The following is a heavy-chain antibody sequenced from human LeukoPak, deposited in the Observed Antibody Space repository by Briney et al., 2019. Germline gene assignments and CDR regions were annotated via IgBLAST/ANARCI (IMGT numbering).Heavy chain of an antibody. CDR3: ARFPPASMVGASGYYYIDV. J-gene: IGHJ6*03. CDR1: GFTFTSYW. Sequence: GGSLRLSRTTSGFTFTSYWLGWVRQAPGKGPEWVTNMNGDGSEVYYLDSVRGRFTISRDTAKKSVYLQMDRLRAEDTAMYYCARFPPASMVGASGYYYIDVWGKGTTVAVSS. V-gene: IGHV3-7*01. D-gene: IGHD3-10*01. CDR2: MNGDGSEV.